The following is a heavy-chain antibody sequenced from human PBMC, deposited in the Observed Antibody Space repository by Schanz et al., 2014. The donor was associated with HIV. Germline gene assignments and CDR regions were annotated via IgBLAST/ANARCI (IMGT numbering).Heavy chain of an antibody. V-gene: IGHV3-7*01. J-gene: IGHJ6*02. CDR1: GFTFSRDW. D-gene: IGHD3-16*01. Sequence: EVQLVESGGGLVQPGGSLRLSCAASGFTFSRDWMTWVRQAPGKGLEWGANIKEDGSEKYHADSVKGRFTISRDNAKNSLFLQMESQRAEDTAVYYCARDGGEVWGQGTTVTVSS. CDR3: ARDGGEV. CDR2: IKEDGSEK.